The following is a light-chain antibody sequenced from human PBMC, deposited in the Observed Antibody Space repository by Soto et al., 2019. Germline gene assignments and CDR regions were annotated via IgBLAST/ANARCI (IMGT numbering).Light chain of an antibody. V-gene: IGKV3-15*01. CDR3: QQYSDWPRT. CDR2: AAS. CDR1: HNIRDK. Sequence: IVLTQSPATLSVSPGERVTLSCRASHNIRDKLAWYPQKPGQAPRLLIYAASSRVTAVPARFSGSGSGTEFTLTISSLQSGDFTVYYCQQYSDWPRTFGGGTQVEIK. J-gene: IGKJ4*01.